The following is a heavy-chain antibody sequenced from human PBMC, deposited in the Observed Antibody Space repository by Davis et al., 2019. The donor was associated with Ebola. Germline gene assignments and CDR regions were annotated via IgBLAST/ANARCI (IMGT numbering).Heavy chain of an antibody. CDR2: INHSGST. CDR1: GGSFSGYY. Sequence: MPSETLSLTCAVYGGSFSGYYWSWIRQPPGKGLEWIGEINHSGSTNYNPSLKSRGTISVDTSKNQFSLKLSSVTAADTAVYYCARDYYDILTGYYPFNYWGQGTLVTVSS. J-gene: IGHJ4*02. CDR3: ARDYYDILTGYYPFNY. V-gene: IGHV4-34*01. D-gene: IGHD3-9*01.